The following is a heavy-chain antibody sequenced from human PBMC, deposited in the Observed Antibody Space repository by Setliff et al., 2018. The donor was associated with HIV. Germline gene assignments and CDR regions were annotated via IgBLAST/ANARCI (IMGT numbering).Heavy chain of an antibody. CDR2: VYFSGRD. J-gene: IGHJ4*02. D-gene: IGHD2-21*02. CDR3: ARGRVFCDGDSCYHFDY. Sequence: SETLSLTCDVSGDSIISGDFFWSWIRQSPGKGLEWIGYVYFSGRDTHNPSLKSPVSISVDTSKNQFYLTLSSVTAAATAVYYCARGRVFCDGDSCYHFDYWGQGVLVTVSS. CDR1: GDSIISGDFF. V-gene: IGHV4-31*11.